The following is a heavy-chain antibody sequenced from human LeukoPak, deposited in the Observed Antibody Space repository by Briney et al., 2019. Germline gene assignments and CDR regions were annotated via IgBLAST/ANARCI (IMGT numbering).Heavy chain of an antibody. D-gene: IGHD3-10*01. J-gene: IGHJ6*04. CDR3: ARALSLSRGGARPRNGMDV. CDR2: INHSGST. V-gene: IGHV4-34*01. Sequence: SETLSLTCAVYGGSFSGYYWSWIRQPPGKGLEWIGEINHSGSTNYNPSLKSRVTISVDTSKNQFSLKLSSVTAADTAVYYCARALSLSRGGARPRNGMDVWGKGTTVTVSS. CDR1: GGSFSGYY.